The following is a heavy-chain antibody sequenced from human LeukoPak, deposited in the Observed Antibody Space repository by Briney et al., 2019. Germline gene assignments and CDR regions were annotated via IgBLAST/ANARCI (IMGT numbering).Heavy chain of an antibody. CDR1: GFTFDDYA. V-gene: IGHV3-43*02. Sequence: GGSLRLSCAASGFTFDDYAMHWVRQAPGKGLEWVSLISGDGVSTFYTDSVRGRFSISRDNTKNSLYLEMNSLRTEDTAMYYCAKESGKFDYWGQGTLVAVSS. CDR3: AKESGKFDY. J-gene: IGHJ4*02. CDR2: ISGDGVST.